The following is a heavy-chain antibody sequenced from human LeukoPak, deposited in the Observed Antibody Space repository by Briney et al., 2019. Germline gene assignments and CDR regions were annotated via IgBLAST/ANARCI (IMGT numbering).Heavy chain of an antibody. J-gene: IGHJ4*02. CDR2: IYYSRST. V-gene: IGHV4-59*08. CDR1: GGSIFSFH. Sequence: SETLSLTCTVSGGSIFSFHWSWIRQPPGKGLEWIGYIYYSRSTKYNPSLQSRVTISIDTSKKQFSLKLSSVTAADTAVYYCARQQAWGQGTLVTVSS. CDR3: ARQQA.